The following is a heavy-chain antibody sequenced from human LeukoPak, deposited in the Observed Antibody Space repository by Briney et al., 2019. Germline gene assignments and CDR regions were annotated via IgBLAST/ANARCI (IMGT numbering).Heavy chain of an antibody. Sequence: SETLSLTCSVSGDTISTSDHYWGWIRQPPGKGLEWIGSIYYSGSTYYNPSLKSRVTISVDTSKNQFSLKLSSVTAADTAVYYCARHRTGTYYDILTGYYRSGNFDYWGQGTLVTVSS. V-gene: IGHV4-39*01. CDR2: IYYSGST. J-gene: IGHJ4*02. CDR3: ARHRTGTYYDILTGYYRSGNFDY. D-gene: IGHD3-9*01. CDR1: GDTISTSDHY.